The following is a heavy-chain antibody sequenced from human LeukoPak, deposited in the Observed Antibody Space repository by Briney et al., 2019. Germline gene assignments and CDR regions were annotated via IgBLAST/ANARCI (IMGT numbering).Heavy chain of an antibody. D-gene: IGHD6-19*01. J-gene: IGHJ4*02. CDR2: IYSGGST. CDR1: GFTVSSNY. V-gene: IGHV3-53*01. Sequence: GGSLRLSCAASGFTVSSNYMSWVRQAPGKGLEWVSVIYSGGSTYYADSVKGRFTISRHNSKNTLYLQMNSLRAEDTAVYYCAKRTSSGWYGDFDYWGQGTLVTVSS. CDR3: AKRTSSGWYGDFDY.